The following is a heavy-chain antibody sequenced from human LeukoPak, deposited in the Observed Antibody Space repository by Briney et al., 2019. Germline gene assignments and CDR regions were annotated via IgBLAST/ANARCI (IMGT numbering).Heavy chain of an antibody. Sequence: SETLSLTCTVSGGSISSYYWSWIRQPPGKGLEWIGYIYYSGSTNYNPSLKSRVTISVDTSKKQFSLKLSSVTAADTAVYYCAGGPSNVGTARPKYFDYWGQGTLVTVSS. CDR2: IYYSGST. V-gene: IGHV4-59*01. D-gene: IGHD6-6*01. CDR1: GGSISSYY. J-gene: IGHJ4*02. CDR3: AGGPSNVGTARPKYFDY.